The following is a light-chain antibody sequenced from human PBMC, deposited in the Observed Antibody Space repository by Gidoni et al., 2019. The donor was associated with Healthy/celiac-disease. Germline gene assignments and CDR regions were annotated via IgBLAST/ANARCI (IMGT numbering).Light chain of an antibody. CDR1: QSISSY. CDR2: AAS. V-gene: IGKV1-39*01. J-gene: IGKJ3*01. Sequence: DIQMTQSPSSLSASVGDRVTITCRASQSISSYLNWYQQKPGKATKLLIYAASSLQSGVPSRFSGSGSWTDFTLTISSLQPEDFATYYCQQSYSTPFTFXPXTKVDIK. CDR3: QQSYSTPFT.